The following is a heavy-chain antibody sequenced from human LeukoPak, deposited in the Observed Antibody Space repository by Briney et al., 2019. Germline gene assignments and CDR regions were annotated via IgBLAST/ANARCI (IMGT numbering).Heavy chain of an antibody. Sequence: GGSLKISCKASGYSFTTYWIGWVRQLPGKGLEWLGIIYPAVSTAHYSPSFQGQVTISVDKAINTAYLQLSLLKASDTAMYYCARLRVYYYDSSGELDYWGQGTLVTVSS. V-gene: IGHV5-51*01. CDR2: IYPAVSTA. D-gene: IGHD3-22*01. J-gene: IGHJ4*02. CDR1: GYSFTTYW. CDR3: ARLRVYYYDSSGELDY.